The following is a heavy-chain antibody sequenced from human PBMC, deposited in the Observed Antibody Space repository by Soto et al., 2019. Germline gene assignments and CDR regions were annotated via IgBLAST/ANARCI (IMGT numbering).Heavy chain of an antibody. Sequence: EVQLVESGGGLVQPGGSLRLSCAASGFTFSSYRMSWVRQAPGKGLEWVANIKQDGSEKYYVDSVKGRFTISRDNAKNSLYLQMNSLRAEDTAVYYCAIPPRPGIQLQDYWGQGTLVIVSS. J-gene: IGHJ4*02. CDR1: GFTFSSYR. CDR2: IKQDGSEK. CDR3: AIPPRPGIQLQDY. V-gene: IGHV3-7*01. D-gene: IGHD5-18*01.